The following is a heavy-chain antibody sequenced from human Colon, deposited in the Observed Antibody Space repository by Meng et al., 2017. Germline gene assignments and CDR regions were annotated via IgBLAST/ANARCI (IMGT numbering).Heavy chain of an antibody. CDR1: GVSVKSGIYY. D-gene: IGHD6-19*01. CDR2: IYSSGST. CDR3: AREGPIAVAGYDY. Sequence: QGPLKEPGPGLVRPSATPSLTCNVSGVSVKSGIYYWNWIRQPPGETLEWIGYIYSSGSTTYNPSLKSRVTISLDTPKNQFSLKLTSVTAADTAVYYCAREGPIAVAGYDYWGQGTLVTVSS. V-gene: IGHV4-61*01. J-gene: IGHJ4*02.